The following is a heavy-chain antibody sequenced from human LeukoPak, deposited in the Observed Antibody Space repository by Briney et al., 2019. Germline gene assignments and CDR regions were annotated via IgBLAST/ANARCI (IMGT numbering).Heavy chain of an antibody. V-gene: IGHV3-48*03. CDR3: ARYSGTFSNSYFDC. J-gene: IGHJ4*02. Sequence: GGSLRLSCVASGFTFSNYEMNWVRQTPGKGLEWVSYISSSGNTRYYVDSVKGRFTISRDNAKNSLYLQMNSLRAEDTAVYYCARYSGTFSNSYFDCWGQGTLVTVSS. D-gene: IGHD1-26*01. CDR1: GFTFSNYE. CDR2: ISSSGNTR.